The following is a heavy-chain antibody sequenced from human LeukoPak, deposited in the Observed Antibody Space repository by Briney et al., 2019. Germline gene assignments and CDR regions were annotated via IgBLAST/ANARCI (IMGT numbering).Heavy chain of an antibody. J-gene: IGHJ4*02. Sequence: NPSDTLSLTCSVSGVAITKYSWNWIRQPAGKGLEWFGRIYVSGSTDYNPSLKSRVTISVDTSKNQFSLKLSSVTAADTAVYYCARDVVAAAGTPFDYWGQGTLVTVSS. CDR2: IYVSGST. CDR1: GVAITKYS. CDR3: ARDVVAAAGTPFDY. V-gene: IGHV4-4*07. D-gene: IGHD6-13*01.